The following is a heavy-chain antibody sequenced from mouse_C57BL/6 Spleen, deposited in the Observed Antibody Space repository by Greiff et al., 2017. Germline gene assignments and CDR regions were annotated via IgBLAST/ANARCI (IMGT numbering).Heavy chain of an antibody. CDR2: INPYNGGT. CDR3: ARAYYSIYFDY. J-gene: IGHJ2*01. Sequence: VQLQQSGPVLVKPGASVKMSCKASGYTFTDYYMNWVKQSHGKSLEWIGVINPYNGGTSYNQKFKGKATLTVDKSSSTAYMELNSLTSEDSAVYYCARAYYSIYFDYWGQGTTLTVSS. D-gene: IGHD2-5*01. V-gene: IGHV1-19*01. CDR1: GYTFTDYY.